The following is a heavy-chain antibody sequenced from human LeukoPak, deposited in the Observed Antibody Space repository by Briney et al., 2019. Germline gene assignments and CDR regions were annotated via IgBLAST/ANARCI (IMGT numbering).Heavy chain of an antibody. Sequence: PSETLSLTCTVSGGSISSYYWSWIRQPAGKGLEWIGRIYTSGSTNYNPSLKSRVTMSVDTSKNQFSLKLNSVTAADTAVYYCARRSRDGYNYYWFDPWGQGTLVTVSS. CDR2: IYTSGST. D-gene: IGHD5-24*01. CDR1: GGSISSYY. J-gene: IGHJ5*02. V-gene: IGHV4-4*07. CDR3: ARRSRDGYNYYWFDP.